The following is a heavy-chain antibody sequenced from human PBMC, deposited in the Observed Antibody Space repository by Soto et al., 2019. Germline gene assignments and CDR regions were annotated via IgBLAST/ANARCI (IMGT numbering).Heavy chain of an antibody. CDR2: IIPIFGTA. Sequence: GASVKVSCKASGGTFSSYAISWVRQAPGQGLEWMGGIIPIFGTANYAQKFQGRVTITADESTSTAYMELSSLRSEDTAVYYCARASQVVINPYYYPMDVWGQGTTVTVSS. CDR3: ARASQVVINPYYYPMDV. V-gene: IGHV1-69*13. CDR1: GGTFSSYA. J-gene: IGHJ6*02. D-gene: IGHD3-22*01.